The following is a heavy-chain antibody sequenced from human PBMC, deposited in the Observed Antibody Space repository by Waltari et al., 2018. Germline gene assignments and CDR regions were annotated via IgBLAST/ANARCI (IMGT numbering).Heavy chain of an antibody. V-gene: IGHV4-59*01. D-gene: IGHD3-10*01. Sequence: VQLLQSGPGLVKPSETLSLTCTVPDGSISIFYWTWIRQPPGKGPEWIGCISTSGGTKYNPSLQSRVSFSVDTSRNQFSLTLTSVTAADTALYYCARDTGGWYYDLWGRGSLVTVSA. CDR1: DGSISIFY. CDR3: ARDTGGWYYDL. J-gene: IGHJ2*01. CDR2: ISTSGGT.